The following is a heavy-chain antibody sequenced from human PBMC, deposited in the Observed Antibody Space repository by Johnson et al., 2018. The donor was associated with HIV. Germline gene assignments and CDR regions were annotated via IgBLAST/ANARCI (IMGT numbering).Heavy chain of an antibody. D-gene: IGHD2-2*01. CDR1: GFTFDDHA. CDR3: AGVSRLGDIVVLSDAFDT. J-gene: IGHJ3*02. V-gene: IGHV3-20*04. CDR2: INWNGGKT. Sequence: VQLVESGGGVVRPGGSLRLSCEASGFTFDDHAMSWVRQAPGNGLEWVSGINWNGGKTGYADSVKGRFTISRDNAKKSLYLQMNSLRVEDTALYYCAGVSRLGDIVVLSDAFDTWGQGTMVTVSS.